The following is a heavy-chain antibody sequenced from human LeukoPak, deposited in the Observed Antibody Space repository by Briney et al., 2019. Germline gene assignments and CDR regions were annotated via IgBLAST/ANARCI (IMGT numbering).Heavy chain of an antibody. D-gene: IGHD3-16*02. CDR3: ARQGVMITFGGVIVPYFDY. CDR1: GGSISSYY. CDR2: IYYSGST. Sequence: PSETPSLTCTVSGGSISSYYWSWIRQPPGKGLEWIGYIYYSGSTNYNPSLKSRVTISVDTSKNQFSLKLSSVTAADTAVYYCARQGVMITFGGVIVPYFDYWGQGTLVTVSS. V-gene: IGHV4-59*08. J-gene: IGHJ4*02.